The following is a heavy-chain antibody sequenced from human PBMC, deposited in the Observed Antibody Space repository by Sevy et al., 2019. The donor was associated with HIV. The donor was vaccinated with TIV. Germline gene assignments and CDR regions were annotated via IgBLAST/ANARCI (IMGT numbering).Heavy chain of an antibody. J-gene: IGHJ4*02. CDR2: IYNNGNT. V-gene: IGHV4-59*13. CDR1: GGYISSYY. D-gene: IGHD3-22*01. CDR3: ARVSYYYDSGGRPLYSFDY. Sequence: SETLSLICTVSGGYISSYYWSWIRQPPGKGLERVGYIYNNGNTKYNPSLKSRVTISVDTSKNQFSLKLTSVTAADTAVYYCARVSYYYDSGGRPLYSFDYWGQGTLVTVSS.